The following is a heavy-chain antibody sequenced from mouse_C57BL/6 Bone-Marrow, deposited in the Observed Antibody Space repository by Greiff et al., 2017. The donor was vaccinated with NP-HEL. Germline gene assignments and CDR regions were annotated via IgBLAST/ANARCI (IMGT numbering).Heavy chain of an antibody. CDR1: GYTFTSYW. CDR2: IDPSDSYT. Sequence: VQLQQSGAELVKPGASVKLSCKASGYTFTSYWMQWVKQRPGQGLEWIGEIDPSDSYTNYNQKFKGKATLTVDTSSSTAYMQLSSLTSEDSAVYYCARLCYYGSSLDYWGQGTTLTVSS. J-gene: IGHJ2*01. V-gene: IGHV1-50*01. CDR3: ARLCYYGSSLDY. D-gene: IGHD1-1*01.